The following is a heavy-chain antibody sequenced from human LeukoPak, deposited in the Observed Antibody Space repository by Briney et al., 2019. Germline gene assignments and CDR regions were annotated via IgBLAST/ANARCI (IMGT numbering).Heavy chain of an antibody. J-gene: IGHJ4*02. D-gene: IGHD3-22*01. Sequence: PGGSLRLSCAASGFTFSSYWMHWVRQAPGKGLVWVSRINSDGSSTSYADSVKGRFTSSRDNAKNTLYLQMNSLRAEDTAVYYCARGGYYENYPYIWGQGTLVTVSS. V-gene: IGHV3-74*01. CDR3: ARGGYYENYPYI. CDR1: GFTFSSYW. CDR2: INSDGSST.